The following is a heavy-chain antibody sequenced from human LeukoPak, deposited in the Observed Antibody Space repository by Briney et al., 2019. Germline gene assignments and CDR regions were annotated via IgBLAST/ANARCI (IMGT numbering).Heavy chain of an antibody. CDR2: ISYDGSNK. D-gene: IGHD2/OR15-2a*01. J-gene: IGHJ4*02. V-gene: IGHV3-30*18. CDR1: GFAFSTYG. CDR3: AKELYGHSTFES. Sequence: GGSLRLPCAASGFAFSTYGMHWVRQAPGKGLDWVAVISYDGSNKYYADSVKGRFTVSRDNSKNTVYLQMNGLRAEDTAVYYCAKELYGHSTFESWGQGTLVTVSS.